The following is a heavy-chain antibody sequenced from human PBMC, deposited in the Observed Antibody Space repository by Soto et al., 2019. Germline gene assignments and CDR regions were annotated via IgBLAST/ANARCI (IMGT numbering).Heavy chain of an antibody. J-gene: IGHJ6*02. CDR1: GFTFSTYV. CDR2: ISVDGRSK. Sequence: GGSLRLSCAASGFTFSTYVMDWVRQAPGKGPEWVAVISVDGRSKDYADSVKDRFTISRDNSRNTLYLQMNSLRTEDTAVNYCASPATGDYYGSDSAYHYFGVDAWGQGTTVTVSS. V-gene: IGHV3-30*03. CDR3: ASPATGDYYGSDSAYHYFGVDA. D-gene: IGHD3-10*01.